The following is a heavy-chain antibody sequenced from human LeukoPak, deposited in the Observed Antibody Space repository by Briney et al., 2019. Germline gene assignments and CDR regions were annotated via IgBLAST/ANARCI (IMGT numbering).Heavy chain of an antibody. CDR1: GGSFSGYY. Sequence: RASETLSLTCAVYGGSFSGYYWSWIRQPPGKGLEWIGEINHSGSTNYNPSLKSRVTISVDTSKNQFSLKLSSVTAADTAVYYCARDSGSYYRPGVFDYWGQGTLVTVSS. V-gene: IGHV4-34*01. CDR3: ARDSGSYYRPGVFDY. J-gene: IGHJ4*02. CDR2: INHSGST. D-gene: IGHD1-26*01.